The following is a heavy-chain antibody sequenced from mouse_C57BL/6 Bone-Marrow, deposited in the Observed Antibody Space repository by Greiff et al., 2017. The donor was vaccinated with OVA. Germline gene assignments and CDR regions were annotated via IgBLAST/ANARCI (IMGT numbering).Heavy chain of an antibody. CDR2: IRSKSNNYAT. CDR3: VRHGDYAMDY. V-gene: IGHV10-1*01. CDR1: GFSFNTYA. J-gene: IGHJ4*01. Sequence: VQVVESGGGLVQPKGSLKLSCAASGFSFNTYAMNWVRQAPGKGLELVARIRSKSNNYATYYADSGKDRFTISRDDSESMLYLQMNNLKTEDTAMYYCVRHGDYAMDYWGQGTSVTVSA. D-gene: IGHD1-1*02.